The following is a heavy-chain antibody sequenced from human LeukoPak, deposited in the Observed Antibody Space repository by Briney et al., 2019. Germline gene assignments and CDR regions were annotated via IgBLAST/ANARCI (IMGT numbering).Heavy chain of an antibody. CDR3: ARDEDTSALSEY. CDR1: GFSFSSNT. Sequence: GGSLRLSCAGSGFSFSSNTMSRVRQAPGRGLEWVSAISNNGGRTDYADSVKGRFTISRDNSKSTLYLHMDSLRAEDTAVYYCARDEDTSALSEYWGQGTLVTVSS. CDR2: ISNNGGRT. V-gene: IGHV3-23*01. D-gene: IGHD2/OR15-2a*01. J-gene: IGHJ4*02.